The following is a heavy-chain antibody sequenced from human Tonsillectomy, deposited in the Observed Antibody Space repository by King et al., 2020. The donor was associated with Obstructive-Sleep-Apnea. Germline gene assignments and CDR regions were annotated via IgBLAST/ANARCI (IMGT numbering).Heavy chain of an antibody. J-gene: IGHJ4*02. V-gene: IGHV3-23*04. CDR2: ISGRGDST. Sequence: VQLVESGGGLVQPGGSLKLACAASGFRFSTYAMNWVRQAPGKGLEWLAVISGRGDSTYTADSVRGRFSISRDNSKNTLYLQMNSLRVDDTAIYYCAKDLLPTARGWFFDYWGQGIQVTVSS. D-gene: IGHD6-19*01. CDR3: AKDLLPTARGWFFDY. CDR1: GFRFSTYA.